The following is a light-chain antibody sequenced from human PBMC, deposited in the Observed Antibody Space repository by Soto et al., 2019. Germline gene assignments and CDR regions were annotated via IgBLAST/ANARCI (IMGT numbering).Light chain of an antibody. CDR3: QQYGSSPPT. CDR2: GAS. CDR1: QSVSSNY. J-gene: IGKJ1*01. V-gene: IGKV3-20*01. Sequence: EIVLTQSPGTLSLSPGGRATLSCRASQSVSSNYLAWYQRKPGQAPRLLIYGASKRATDIPNRFSGSGSGTDCPLTITRLEPEDFVVYYCQQYGSSPPTFGQGTKVEI.